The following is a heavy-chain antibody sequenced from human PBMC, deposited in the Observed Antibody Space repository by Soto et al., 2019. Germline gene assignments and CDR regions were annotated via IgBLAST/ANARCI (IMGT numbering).Heavy chain of an antibody. Sequence: QVQLQESGPGLVKPSETLSLTCTVSGGSISSYYWSWIRQPPGKGLEWIGYIYYSGSTNYNPSLKGRVTISVDTSKNQFSLKLSSVTAADTAVYYCARHSPDPTVSASDLDYWGQGTLVTVSS. D-gene: IGHD4-17*01. CDR1: GGSISSYY. CDR3: ARHSPDPTVSASDLDY. V-gene: IGHV4-59*08. CDR2: IYYSGST. J-gene: IGHJ4*02.